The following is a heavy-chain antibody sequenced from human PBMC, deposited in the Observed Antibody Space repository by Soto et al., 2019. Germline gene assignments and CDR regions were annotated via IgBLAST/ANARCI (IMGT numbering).Heavy chain of an antibody. D-gene: IGHD3-22*01. Sequence: EVQLLESGGGSVQPVGSLRLSCAASGFTVSTNAMSWVRQAPEKGLEWVSGIGGSGGSTHSADSVKGRFNISRDNSKNTLSLQMDSLRAEYTAVYYCAKERESSDFYSFAFDIWGQVTMVTVSS. V-gene: IGHV3-23*01. J-gene: IGHJ3*02. CDR1: GFTVSTNA. CDR3: AKERESSDFYSFAFDI. CDR2: IGGSGGST.